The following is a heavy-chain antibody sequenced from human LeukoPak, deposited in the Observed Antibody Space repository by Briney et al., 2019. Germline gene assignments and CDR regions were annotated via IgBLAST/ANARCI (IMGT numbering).Heavy chain of an antibody. CDR1: GYSFTSYW. V-gene: IGHV5-51*01. J-gene: IGHJ4*02. Sequence: GESLKISCKGSGYSFTSYWISWVRQMPGKGLEWMGVVYPGDSDTRYSPSFQGQVSISADKSINTAYLQWSSLKASDTAMYYCARRGPFGFDFDYWGQGTLVTVSS. CDR3: ARRGPFGFDFDY. CDR2: VYPGDSDT. D-gene: IGHD3-10*01.